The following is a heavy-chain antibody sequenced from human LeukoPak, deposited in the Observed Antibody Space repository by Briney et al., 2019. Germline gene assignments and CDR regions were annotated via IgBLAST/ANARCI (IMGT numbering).Heavy chain of an antibody. CDR3: ARGGQL. J-gene: IGHJ4*02. Sequence: GGSLRLYCQASGFTFSSYEMNWVRQAPGKGLVWLSYISSSGSTIYYADSVRGRFTISREHAKTSLYLQMTRLRAEATAVYYCARGGQLWGQGNLVTVSP. D-gene: IGHD1-1*01. CDR1: GFTFSSYE. CDR2: ISSSGSTI. V-gene: IGHV3-48*03.